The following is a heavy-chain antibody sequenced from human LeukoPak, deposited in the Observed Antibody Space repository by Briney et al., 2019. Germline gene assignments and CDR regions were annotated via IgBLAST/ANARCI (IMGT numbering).Heavy chain of an antibody. V-gene: IGHV3-30*02. J-gene: IGHJ4*02. Sequence: GGSLRLSCAASGFTFSSHAMSWVRQAPGKGLEWVAVIRHDEANSFYADSVQGRFTISRDTSKKLLYLQMNSLRVEDTAVYYCAKEYTPSSPLGELDSWGQGTLVTVSS. CDR3: AKEYTPSSPLGELDS. CDR1: GFTFSSHA. CDR2: IRHDEANS. D-gene: IGHD6-6*01.